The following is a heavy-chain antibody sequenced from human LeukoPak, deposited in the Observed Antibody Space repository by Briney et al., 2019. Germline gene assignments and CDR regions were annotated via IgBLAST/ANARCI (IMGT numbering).Heavy chain of an antibody. J-gene: IGHJ4*02. D-gene: IGHD5-24*01. CDR1: GFIFSDYY. Sequence: GGSLRLSCAASGFIFSDYYMSWIRQAPGKGLEWVSYISSSGSTIYYADSVKGRFTISRDNAKNSLYLQMNSLRAEDTAVYYCAREMATTTSFDYWGQGTLVTVSS. CDR2: ISSSGSTI. CDR3: AREMATTTSFDY. V-gene: IGHV3-11*01.